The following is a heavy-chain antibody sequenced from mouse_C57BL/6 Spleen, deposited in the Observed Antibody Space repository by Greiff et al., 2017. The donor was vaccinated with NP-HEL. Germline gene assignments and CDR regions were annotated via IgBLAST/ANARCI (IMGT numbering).Heavy chain of an antibody. J-gene: IGHJ1*03. Sequence: QVQLQQSGAELAKPGASVKLSCKASGYTFTSYWMHWVNQRPGQGLEWIGYINPSSGYTKYNQKFKNKATVTADKSSSTAYMQLSSLTYEDSAVYYCARRVTFGYFDVWGTGTTVTVSS. V-gene: IGHV1-7*01. CDR2: INPSSGYT. CDR3: ARRVTFGYFDV. CDR1: GYTFTSYW. D-gene: IGHD2-3*01.